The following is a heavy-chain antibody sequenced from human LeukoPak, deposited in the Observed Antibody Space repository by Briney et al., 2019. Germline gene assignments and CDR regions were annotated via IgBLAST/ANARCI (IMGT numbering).Heavy chain of an antibody. D-gene: IGHD3-16*01. J-gene: IGHJ4*02. Sequence: GGSLRLSCAASGFTFSDYWMHWVRQAPGKGLVWVSHINDDGSVTAYADSVKGRFTISRDNAKNTLYLQMNTLGVEDTAVYFCARGEEDKGGGAYLDYWGQGTLVTVSS. CDR1: GFTFSDYW. CDR2: INDDGSVT. V-gene: IGHV3-74*01. CDR3: ARGEEDKGGGAYLDY.